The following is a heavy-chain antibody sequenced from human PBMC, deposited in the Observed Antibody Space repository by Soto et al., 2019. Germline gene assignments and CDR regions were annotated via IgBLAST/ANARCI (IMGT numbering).Heavy chain of an antibody. J-gene: IGHJ4*02. CDR3: AKEGGSGSGWAEY. D-gene: IGHD6-25*01. CDR2: IGGSDGST. Sequence: EVQLLESGGGLVQPGGSLRLSCAASGFTFSNYAMSWVRQAPGKGLEWVSAIGGSDGSTYYAVSVQGRFTISRDNFKNTVYLEMNSLRDEDTAIYYCAKEGGSGSGWAEYWGKGTLVTVSS. CDR1: GFTFSNYA. V-gene: IGHV3-23*01.